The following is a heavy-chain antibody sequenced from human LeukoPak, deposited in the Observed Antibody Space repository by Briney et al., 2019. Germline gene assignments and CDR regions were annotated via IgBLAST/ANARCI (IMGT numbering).Heavy chain of an antibody. CDR2: IKQDGSEK. J-gene: IGHJ4*02. CDR3: ARDQSNDY. Sequence: GGSLRLSCAASGFTFSRYWLSWVRQAPGKGLEWVANIKQDGSEKYYVDSVKGRFTISRDNAKNSLYLQMNSLRAEDTAVYCCARDQSNDYWGQGTLVTVS. CDR1: GFTFSRYW. V-gene: IGHV3-7*05.